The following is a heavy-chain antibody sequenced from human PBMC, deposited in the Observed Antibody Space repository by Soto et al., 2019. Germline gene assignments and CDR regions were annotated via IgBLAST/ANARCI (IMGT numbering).Heavy chain of an antibody. D-gene: IGHD6-19*01. CDR1: GFTFSNYT. V-gene: IGHV3-21*01. CDR3: ARDLKVAASNSYFYYGMDV. CDR2: ISRSSTNI. Sequence: EVQLVESGGGLVKPGGSLRLSCAASGFTFSNYTMEWVRQAPGKGLDWLSSISRSSTNIFYADSVKGRFTVSRDNANNVLYLQINSLSAEDTAIYYCARDLKVAASNSYFYYGMDVWCQGTTVTVSS. J-gene: IGHJ6*02.